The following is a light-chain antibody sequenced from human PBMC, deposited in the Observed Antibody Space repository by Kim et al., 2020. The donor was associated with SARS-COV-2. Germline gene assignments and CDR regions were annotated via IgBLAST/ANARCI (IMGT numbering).Light chain of an antibody. V-gene: IGKV3-15*01. CDR1: QSVRSN. CDR3: QQYDYWWT. J-gene: IGKJ1*01. Sequence: ERVMTQSPATLSMSPGEIATLSCRASQSVRSNLAWYQQKPGQAPRLLIYGASTRATGIPARFSGSGSGTEFTLTISSLQSEDIGVYYCQQYDYWWTFGQGTKLEI. CDR2: GAS.